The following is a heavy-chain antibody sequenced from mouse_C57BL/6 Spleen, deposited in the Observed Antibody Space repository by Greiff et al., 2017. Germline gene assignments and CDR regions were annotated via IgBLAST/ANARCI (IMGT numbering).Heavy chain of an antibody. CDR1: GYTFTSYW. V-gene: IGHV1-52*01. D-gene: IGHD2-5*01. CDR2: IDPSDSET. J-gene: IGHJ4*01. Sequence: QVQLKQPGAELVRPGSSVKLSCKASGYTFTSYWMHWVKQRPIQGLEWIGNIDPSDSETHYNQKFKDKATLTVDKSSSTAYMQLSILTSEDSAVYYCARQYSNSYYAMDYWGQGTSVTVSS. CDR3: ARQYSNSYYAMDY.